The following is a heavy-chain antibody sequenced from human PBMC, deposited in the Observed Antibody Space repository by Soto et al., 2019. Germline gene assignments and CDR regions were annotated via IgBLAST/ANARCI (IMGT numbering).Heavy chain of an antibody. CDR1: GGSISSSSYY. CDR3: ARPGYYDILTGYPNWFDP. D-gene: IGHD3-9*01. Sequence: PSETLSLTCTVSGGSISSSSYYWGWIRQPPGKGLEWIGSIYYSGSTYYNPSLKSRVTISVETSNNQFSLKLSSVTAADTAVYYCARPGYYDILTGYPNWFDPWGQGTRVTVS. J-gene: IGHJ5*02. V-gene: IGHV4-39*01. CDR2: IYYSGST.